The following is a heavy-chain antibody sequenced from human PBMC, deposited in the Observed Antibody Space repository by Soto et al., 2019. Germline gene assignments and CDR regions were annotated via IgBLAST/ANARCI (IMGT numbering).Heavy chain of an antibody. CDR2: TYYRSKWYN. CDR3: AREFRSGDILFDY. CDR1: GDIVSGNSVA. J-gene: IGHJ4*02. Sequence: SQTLSLTCAISGDIVSGNSVAWRWIRQSPSRGLEWLGRTYYRSKWYNDYAVSVKSRITINPDTSKNQFSLQLNSVTPEDTAAYYCAREFRSGDILFDYWGQGTLVTVSS. V-gene: IGHV6-1*01. D-gene: IGHD3-3*01.